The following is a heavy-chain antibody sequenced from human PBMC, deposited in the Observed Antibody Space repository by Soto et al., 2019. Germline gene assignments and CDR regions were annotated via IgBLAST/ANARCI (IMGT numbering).Heavy chain of an antibody. D-gene: IGHD6-6*01. CDR3: AREVPSEYISSWKGFDY. J-gene: IGHJ4*02. CDR2: GCARGDST. Sequence: LGLSCAASDFTFFSYIMSWIRQAPGKGGEWFLAGCARGDSTFFEGPVKRRSAIIRDNSKTTLDLQMISRRSDDTAVEYCAREVPSEYISSWKGFDYWGQGTLVTVSS. V-gene: IGHV3-23*01. CDR1: DFTFFSYI.